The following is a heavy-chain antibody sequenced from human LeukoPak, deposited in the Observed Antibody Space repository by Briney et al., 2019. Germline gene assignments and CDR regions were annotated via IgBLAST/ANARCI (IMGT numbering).Heavy chain of an antibody. CDR1: GFTFSSYN. CDR2: ISSSSSTI. Sequence: GGSLRLSCAASGFTFSSYNMNWVRQAPGKGLEWVSYISSSSSTIYYADSVKGRFTISRDNAKNSLYLQMNSLRAEDTAVYYCARARETYYYDNSGYYEGYWGQGTLVTVSS. CDR3: ARARETYYYDNSGYYEGY. D-gene: IGHD3-22*01. J-gene: IGHJ4*02. V-gene: IGHV3-48*04.